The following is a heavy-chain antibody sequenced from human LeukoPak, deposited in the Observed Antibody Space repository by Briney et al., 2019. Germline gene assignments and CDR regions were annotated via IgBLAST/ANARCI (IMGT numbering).Heavy chain of an antibody. CDR1: GFTFSSYA. CDR3: AKDLLYRYLHY. D-gene: IGHD2-8*01. V-gene: IGHV3-23*01. CDR2: INDSGGST. Sequence: GGSLRLSCAASGFTFSSYAMRWVRQAPGKGLEWFSTINDSGGSTYHPASVKGRFTISRDKSKNTLYLQMNSLRAEDTAVYYCAKDLLYRYLHYWGQGTLVSVFS. J-gene: IGHJ4*02.